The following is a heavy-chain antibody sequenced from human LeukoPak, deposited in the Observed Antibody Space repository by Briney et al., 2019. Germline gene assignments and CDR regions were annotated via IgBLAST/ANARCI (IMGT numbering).Heavy chain of an antibody. CDR3: AREGTYLYYLDY. D-gene: IGHD2-21*01. CDR2: ISAYNGNT. CDR1: GYTFTNYD. Sequence: ASVKVSCKASGYTFTNYDINWVRQVPGQGLEWMGWISAYNGNTNYAQKLQGRVTMTTETSTSTAYMELRSLRSDDTAVYYCAREGTYLYYLDYWGQGTLVTVSS. V-gene: IGHV1-18*01. J-gene: IGHJ4*02.